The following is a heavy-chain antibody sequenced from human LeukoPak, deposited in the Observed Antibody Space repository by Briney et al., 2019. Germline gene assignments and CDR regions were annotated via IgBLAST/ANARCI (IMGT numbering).Heavy chain of an antibody. CDR1: GYTFTSYG. V-gene: IGHV1-18*01. Sequence: GASVKVSCKASGYTFTSYGISWVRQAPGQGLEWMGWISGYNGNTNHAQKLQGRVTMTTDTSTSTVYMELRSLRSDDTAVYYCAREEVRRAVAGYFDNWGQGTLVTVSS. J-gene: IGHJ4*02. CDR2: ISGYNGNT. D-gene: IGHD6-19*01. CDR3: AREEVRRAVAGYFDN.